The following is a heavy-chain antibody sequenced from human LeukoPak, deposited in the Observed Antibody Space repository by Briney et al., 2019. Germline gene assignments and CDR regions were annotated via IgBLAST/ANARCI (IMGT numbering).Heavy chain of an antibody. CDR2: VHLDGRT. D-gene: IGHD3-3*01. J-gene: IGHJ4*02. CDR3: AREGGFYRPLDY. Sequence: SSETLSLTCGVSGGSVTSTNWWTWVRQPPGKGLEWIGEVHLDGRTNYNPSLKSRLTMSVDLSENHVSLKLTSVTAADTAVYYCAREGGFYRPLDYSGQGTLVTVSS. CDR1: GGSVTSTNW. V-gene: IGHV4-4*02.